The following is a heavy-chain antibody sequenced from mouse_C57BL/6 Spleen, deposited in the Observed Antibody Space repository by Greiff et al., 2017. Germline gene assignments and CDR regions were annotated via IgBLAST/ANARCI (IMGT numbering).Heavy chain of an antibody. CDR2: IDPSDSET. CDR3: ARPGRGYYAMDY. V-gene: IGHV1-52*01. J-gene: IGHJ4*01. D-gene: IGHD3-1*01. CDR1: GYTFTSYW. Sequence: QVQLQQPGAELVRPGSSVKLSCKASGYTFTSYWMHWVKQRPIQGLEWIGNIDPSDSETHYNQKFKDKATLTVDKSSSTAYMQLSSLTSEDSAVYYCARPGRGYYAMDYWGQATSVTVSS.